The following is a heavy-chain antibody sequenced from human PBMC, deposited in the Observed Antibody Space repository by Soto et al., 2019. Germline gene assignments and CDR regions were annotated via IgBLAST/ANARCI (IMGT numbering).Heavy chain of an antibody. CDR3: ARDLEGGTALVDY. CDR2: IWYDGSNK. D-gene: IGHD1-1*01. J-gene: IGHJ4*02. CDR1: GFTFSSYG. V-gene: IGHV3-33*01. Sequence: GGSLRLSCAASGFTFSSYGMHWVRQAPGKGLEWVAVIWYDGSNKYYADSVKGRFTISRDNSKNTLYLQMNSLRAEDTAVYYCARDLEGGTALVDYWGQGTLVTVSS.